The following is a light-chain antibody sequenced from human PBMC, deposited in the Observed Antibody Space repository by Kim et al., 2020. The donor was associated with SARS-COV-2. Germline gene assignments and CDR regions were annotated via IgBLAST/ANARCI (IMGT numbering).Light chain of an antibody. CDR3: SSYADTNSWV. V-gene: IGLV2-8*01. CDR1: RSDVGGYNY. CDR2: EIS. Sequence: GQSATISCTGTRSDVGGYNYVSWYQQHPGKAPKLIIYEISERPSGVPDRFSGSKSGNTASLTVSGLQAEDEADYYCSSYADTNSWVFGGGTQLTVL. J-gene: IGLJ3*02.